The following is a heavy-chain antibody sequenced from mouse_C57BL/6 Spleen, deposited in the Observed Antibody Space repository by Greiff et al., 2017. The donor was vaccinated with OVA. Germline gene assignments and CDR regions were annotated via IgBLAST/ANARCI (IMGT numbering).Heavy chain of an antibody. Sequence: VQLQASGAELVKPGASVKISRQAFGYAFSSHWKNWVKQRPGTGPEWVGQIYPGDGDTNYNGKFKGKATLTADKSSSTACMPLSSLTSEDSAVYFYALGPQFAYWGQGTLVTVSA. CDR3: ALGPQFAY. V-gene: IGHV1-80*01. D-gene: IGHD3-3*01. CDR1: GYAFSSHW. J-gene: IGHJ3*01. CDR2: IYPGDGDT.